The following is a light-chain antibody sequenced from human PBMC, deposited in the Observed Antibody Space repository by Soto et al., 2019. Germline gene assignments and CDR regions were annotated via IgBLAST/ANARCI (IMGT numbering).Light chain of an antibody. CDR1: QTIRGNE. CDR3: QDYGTSAPWT. V-gene: IGKV3-20*01. Sequence: VLTQSPGTLSLSPGERTTLSCRASQTIRGNELAWYQQKPGQPPRLLIYRGSSRAPGIPDRFSGRGSGTELTLTISRLEPEDFAVYYCQDYGTSAPWTFGQGTRVEIK. J-gene: IGKJ1*01. CDR2: RGS.